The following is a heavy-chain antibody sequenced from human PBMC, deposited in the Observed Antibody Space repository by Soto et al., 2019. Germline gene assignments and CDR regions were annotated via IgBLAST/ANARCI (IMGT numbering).Heavy chain of an antibody. CDR1: GFTFSGSW. CDR3: ARARMVAVAKTYYNGMDV. CDR2: IKQDGSER. V-gene: IGHV3-7*05. Sequence: GGSLRLSCAASGFTFSGSWMSWVRQAPGKGLEWVANIKQDGSERYYVDSVKGRFTISRDNAKNSLFLQMNSLRAEDTAVFYCARARMVAVAKTYYNGMDVWGQGTTVTVSS. D-gene: IGHD2-15*01. J-gene: IGHJ6*02.